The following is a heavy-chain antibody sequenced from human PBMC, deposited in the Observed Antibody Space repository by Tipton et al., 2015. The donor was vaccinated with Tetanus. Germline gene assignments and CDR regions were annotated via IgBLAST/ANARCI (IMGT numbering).Heavy chain of an antibody. D-gene: IGHD1-26*01. V-gene: IGHV1-69*01. J-gene: IGHJ4*02. CDR3: ARGWGGWELTY. CDR2: ITPIFGTT. CDR1: GGTFTNYA. Sequence: QVQLVQSGAEMKKPGSSVKVSCKASGGTFTNYALSWVRQAPGQGLEWVGGITPIFGTTNSAPKFQGRVTITADESTNTAYMELSSLRSEDTAVYYCARGWGGWELTYWGPGTRVTVSS.